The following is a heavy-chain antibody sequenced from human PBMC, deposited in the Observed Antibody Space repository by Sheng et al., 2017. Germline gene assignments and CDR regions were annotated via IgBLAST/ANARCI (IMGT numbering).Heavy chain of an antibody. J-gene: IGHJ1*01. Sequence: EMQLVESGGSFVQPGGSLRLSCAASGFPFSRYVMSWVRQAPGKGLAWVSSIIPSGGATYYADSVRGRFTVSRDNSQNTLYLEMNSLRAEDTAKYYCVKDLEMTTGAFHYWGQGTLVTVSS. D-gene: IGHD4-17*01. CDR1: GFPFSRYV. V-gene: IGHV3-23*04. CDR3: VKDLEMTTGAFHY. CDR2: IIPSGGAT.